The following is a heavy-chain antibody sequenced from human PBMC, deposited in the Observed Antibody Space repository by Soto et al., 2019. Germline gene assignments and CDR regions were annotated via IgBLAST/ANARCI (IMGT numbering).Heavy chain of an antibody. CDR1: GVSISTGGYY. CDR2: IYHSGAT. J-gene: IGHJ6*02. CDR3: ARYVSSLVLGPQNYYGLDV. V-gene: IGHV4-31*03. Sequence: SETLSLTCNVSGVSISTGGYYWSWIRQHPGLGLEWIGYIYHSGATDHNPSLKSRVTISVDTSKNQFSLRLTSVTAADTAVYYCARYVSSLVLGPQNYYGLDVWGRGTTVTVSS. D-gene: IGHD7-27*01.